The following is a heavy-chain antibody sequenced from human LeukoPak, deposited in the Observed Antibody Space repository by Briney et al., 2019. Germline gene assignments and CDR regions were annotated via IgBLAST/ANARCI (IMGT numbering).Heavy chain of an antibody. J-gene: IGHJ4*02. V-gene: IGHV3-7*03. D-gene: IGHD6-19*01. CDR2: IKTDGSET. CDR3: VKNNGWFHLAQ. Sequence: GGSLRLSCAASGFNFRDHWMDWVRQAPGKGLEWVGHIKTDGSETYYLDSLRGRFSISRDNTNNALYLQTNSLRVEDTAVYYCVKNNGWFHLAQWGQGTLVTVSS. CDR1: GFNFRDHW.